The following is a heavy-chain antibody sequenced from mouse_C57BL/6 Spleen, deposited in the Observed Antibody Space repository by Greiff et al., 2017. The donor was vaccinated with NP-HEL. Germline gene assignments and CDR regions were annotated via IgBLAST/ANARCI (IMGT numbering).Heavy chain of an antibody. V-gene: IGHV1-19*01. J-gene: IGHJ2*01. CDR1: GYTFTDYY. Sequence: EVQLQQSGPVLVKPGASVKMSCKASGYTFTDYYMNWVKQSHGKSLEWIGVINPYNGGTSYNQKFKGKATLTVDKSSSTAYMELNSLTSEDSAVYYCARDSSGYGACDYWGQGTTLTVSS. CDR2: INPYNGGT. CDR3: ARDSSGYGACDY. D-gene: IGHD3-2*02.